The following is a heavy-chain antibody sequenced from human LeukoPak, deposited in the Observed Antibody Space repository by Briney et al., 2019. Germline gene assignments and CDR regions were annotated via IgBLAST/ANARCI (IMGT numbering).Heavy chain of an antibody. V-gene: IGHV1-18*01. J-gene: IGHJ3*02. CDR1: GYTFTSYG. Sequence: ASVKVSCKASGYTFTSYGISWVRQAPGQGLEWMGWISAYNGNTNYAQKLQGRVTMTTDTSTSTAYMELRSLRSDDTAVYYCARRDSLSNYDGAFDIWGQGTMVTVSS. CDR3: ARRDSLSNYDGAFDI. CDR2: ISAYNGNT. D-gene: IGHD1-7*01.